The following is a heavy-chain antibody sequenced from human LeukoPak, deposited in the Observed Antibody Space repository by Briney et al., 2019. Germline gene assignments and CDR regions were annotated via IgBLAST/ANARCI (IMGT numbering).Heavy chain of an antibody. CDR1: GFSVSSNY. V-gene: IGHV3-53*01. J-gene: IGHJ3*02. Sequence: GGSLRLSCAASGFSVSSNYMSWVRQVPGKGLEWVSVIYSGGYTYYADSVKGRFTISRDNSKNTVYLQMNSLRAEDTAIYYCARDEAFDIWGQGTMVTVSS. CDR3: ARDEAFDI. CDR2: IYSGGYT.